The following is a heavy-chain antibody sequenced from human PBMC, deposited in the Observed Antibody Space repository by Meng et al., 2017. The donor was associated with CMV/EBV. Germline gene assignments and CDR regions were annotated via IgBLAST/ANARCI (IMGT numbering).Heavy chain of an antibody. D-gene: IGHD2-21*02. CDR3: ARADWALVTPYYLDY. CDR2: IYSGGST. Sequence: GGSLRLSCAASGFTVSSNYMSWVRQAPGKGLEWVSVIYSGGSTYYADSVKGRFTISRDNSKNTLYLQMNSLRAEDTAMYYCARADWALVTPYYLDYWGQGTLVTVSS. V-gene: IGHV3-53*01. CDR1: GFTVSSNY. J-gene: IGHJ4*02.